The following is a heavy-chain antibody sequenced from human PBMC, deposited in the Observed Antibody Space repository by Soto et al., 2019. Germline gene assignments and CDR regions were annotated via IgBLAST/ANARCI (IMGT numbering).Heavy chain of an antibody. V-gene: IGHV5-10-1*01. Sequence: GEALKISGKGSGYSLTSYWISWVRQIPGKGLEWMGRIDPSDSYTNYSPSFQGHVTISADKSISTAYLQWSSLKASDTAMYYCARTIYDSSGYYCYDYWGQGTLVTVSS. D-gene: IGHD3-22*01. CDR1: GYSLTSYW. CDR2: IDPSDSYT. J-gene: IGHJ4*02. CDR3: ARTIYDSSGYYCYDY.